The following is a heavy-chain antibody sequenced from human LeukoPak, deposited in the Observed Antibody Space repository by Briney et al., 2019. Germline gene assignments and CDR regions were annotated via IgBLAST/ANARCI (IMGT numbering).Heavy chain of an antibody. CDR3: ASVPLDLNYYYYMDV. CDR2: IYYSGST. CDR1: GGSISSYY. V-gene: IGHV4-59*01. Sequence: KPSETLSLTCTVSGGSISSYYWSWIRQPPGKGLEWIGYIYYSGSTNYNPSLKSRVTISVDTSKNQFPLKLSSVTAADTAVYYCASVPLDLNYYYYMDVWAKGPRSPSP. J-gene: IGHJ6*03. D-gene: IGHD6-6*01.